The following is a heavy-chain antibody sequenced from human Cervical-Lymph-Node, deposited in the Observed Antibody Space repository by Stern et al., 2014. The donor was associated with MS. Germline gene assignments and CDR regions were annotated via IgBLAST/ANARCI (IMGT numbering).Heavy chain of an antibody. J-gene: IGHJ4*02. CDR3: ARYSG. V-gene: IGHV1-69*01. D-gene: IGHD2-21*01. Sequence: VQLVQSGAEVKKPGSSVKVSCKASGGNFSNYTISWVRQAPGQGLEWMGEILPIFGTTTYAQKFQGRVTITADESTSTTYMELSNLRSDDTAVYYCARYSGWGQGTLVTVSS. CDR1: GGNFSNYT. CDR2: ILPIFGTT.